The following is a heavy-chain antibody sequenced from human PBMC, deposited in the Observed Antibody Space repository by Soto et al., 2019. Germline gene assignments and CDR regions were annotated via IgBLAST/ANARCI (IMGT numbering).Heavy chain of an antibody. D-gene: IGHD2-21*01. V-gene: IGHV1-69*12. Sequence: QVQLVQSGAEVKKPGSSVKVSCKASGGTFSTYTLYWVRQAPGQGLEWMGGISPGIDIRDYAQKFQGSVTINAEECMSTVYMRQSIRITEGTALSYRGGGMCFGGGCYLEVWGQGTLVCVSS. CDR3: GGGMCFGGGCYLEV. CDR1: GGTFSTYT. CDR2: ISPGIDIR. J-gene: IGHJ4*02.